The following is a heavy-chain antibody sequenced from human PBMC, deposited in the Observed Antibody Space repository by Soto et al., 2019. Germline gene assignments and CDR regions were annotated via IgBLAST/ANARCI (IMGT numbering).Heavy chain of an antibody. Sequence: QVQLQESGPGLVKPSQTLSLTCTVSGGSISSGGYYWSWIRQHPGKGLEWIGYIYHSGTTYYNPSLKIRVTISVDTSKNQFSLKLTSVTAADTAVYYCAMVRGNQLLGWFDPWGQGTLVTVSS. V-gene: IGHV4-31*03. CDR1: GGSISSGGYY. CDR2: IYHSGTT. CDR3: AMVRGNQLLGWFDP. J-gene: IGHJ5*02. D-gene: IGHD2-2*01.